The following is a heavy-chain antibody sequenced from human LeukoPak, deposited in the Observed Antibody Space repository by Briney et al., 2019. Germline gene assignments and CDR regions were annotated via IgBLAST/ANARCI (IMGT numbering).Heavy chain of an antibody. D-gene: IGHD1-26*01. CDR2: IYYSGST. Sequence: KASETLSLTCTVSGGSISTYYWGWIRQPPGKGLEWIGYIYYSGSTNYNPSPKSRVTISVDTSKNQFSLKLSSVTAADTAVYYCARSSSTGSYWADYWGQGTLATVSS. CDR1: GGSISTYY. J-gene: IGHJ4*02. CDR3: ARSSSTGSYWADY. V-gene: IGHV4-59*01.